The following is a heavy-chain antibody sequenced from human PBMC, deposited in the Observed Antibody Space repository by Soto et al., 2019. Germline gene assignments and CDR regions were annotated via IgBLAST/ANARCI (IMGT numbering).Heavy chain of an antibody. CDR1: GFTFSSYA. CDR2: ISYDGSNK. V-gene: IGHV3-30-3*01. J-gene: IGHJ6*02. CDR3: ARTPRGQWELPYYYYGMDV. Sequence: QVQLVESGGGVVQPGRSLRLSCAASGFTFSSYAMHWVRQAPGKGLEWVAVISYDGSNKYYADSVKGRFTISRDNSKNTLHLQMNSLRAEDTAVYYCARTPRGQWELPYYYYGMDVWGQGTTVTVSS. D-gene: IGHD1-26*01.